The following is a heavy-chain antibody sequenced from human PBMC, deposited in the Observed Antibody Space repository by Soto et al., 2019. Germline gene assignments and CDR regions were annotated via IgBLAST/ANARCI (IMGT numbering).Heavy chain of an antibody. Sequence: QVQLVESGGGLVKPGGSLRLSCAASGFTFSDYYMSWIRQAPGKGLEWVSYISSSSGYTNYADSVKGRFTISRDNAKNSLYLQMNSLRAEDTAVYYCAKDSGTYDFYYHAMDVWGQGTTVSVSS. CDR1: GFTFSDYY. V-gene: IGHV3-11*06. J-gene: IGHJ6*02. D-gene: IGHD1-26*01. CDR2: ISSSSGYT. CDR3: AKDSGTYDFYYHAMDV.